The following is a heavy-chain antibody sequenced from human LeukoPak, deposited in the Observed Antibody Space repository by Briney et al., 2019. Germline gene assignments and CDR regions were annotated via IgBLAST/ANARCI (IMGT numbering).Heavy chain of an antibody. D-gene: IGHD3-16*01. CDR1: GFTFNSYS. J-gene: IGHJ4*02. CDR2: ISSSSSYI. CDR3: ASGGINQAHFDY. V-gene: IGHV3-21*01. Sequence: PGGSLRLSCAASGFTFNSYSMNWVRQAPGKGLEWVSSISSSSSYIYYADSVKGRFTISRDNAKNSLYLQMKSLRAEDTAVYYCASGGINQAHFDYWGQGTLVTVSS.